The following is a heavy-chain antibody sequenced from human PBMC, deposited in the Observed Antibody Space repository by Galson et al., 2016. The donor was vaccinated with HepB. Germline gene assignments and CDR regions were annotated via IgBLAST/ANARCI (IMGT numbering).Heavy chain of an antibody. V-gene: IGHV3-11*01. CDR2: ISSSGSTI. D-gene: IGHD1-1*01. CDR1: GFTVSDYY. Sequence: SLRLSCAASGFTVSDYYMSWIRLAPGKGLEWVSYISSSGSTIYYADSVKGRFTISRDNAKNSLYLQMSSLRAEDTAVYYCATTQTDLGQDPFDIWGQGTMVTVSS. CDR3: ATTQTDLGQDPFDI. J-gene: IGHJ3*02.